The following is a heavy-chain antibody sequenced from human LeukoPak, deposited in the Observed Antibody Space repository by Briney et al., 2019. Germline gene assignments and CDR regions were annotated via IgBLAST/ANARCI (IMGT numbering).Heavy chain of an antibody. CDR2: IYYSGST. V-gene: IGHV4-59*08. CDR3: AKTEYSSGYYFDY. D-gene: IGHD6-25*01. J-gene: IGHJ4*02. Sequence: SETLSLTCTVSGGSIRSYYWSCIRQSPGKGLEWIGYIYYSGSTNYNPSLKSRVTISVDTSKNQFSLKLSSVTAADTAVYYCAKTEYSSGYYFDYWGQGTLVTVSS. CDR1: GGSIRSYY.